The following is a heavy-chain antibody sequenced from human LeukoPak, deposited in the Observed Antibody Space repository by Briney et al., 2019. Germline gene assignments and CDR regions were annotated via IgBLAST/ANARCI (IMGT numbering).Heavy chain of an antibody. CDR1: GFTFNSYG. J-gene: IGHJ6*02. CDR2: ISYDGSNK. D-gene: IGHD5-18*01. V-gene: IGHV3-30*18. Sequence: GGSLRLSCAASGFTFNSYGMHWVRQAPGKGLEWVAVISYDGSNKYYADSVKGRFTISRDNSKNTLYLQMNSLRAEDTAVYYCAKDGVDTAMVCGMDVWGQGTTVTVSS. CDR3: AKDGVDTAMVCGMDV.